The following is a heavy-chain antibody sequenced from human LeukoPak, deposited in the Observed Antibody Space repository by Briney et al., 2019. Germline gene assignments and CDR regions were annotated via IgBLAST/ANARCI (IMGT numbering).Heavy chain of an antibody. V-gene: IGHV4-34*01. J-gene: IGHJ4*02. CDR2: INHSGST. D-gene: IGHD4-17*01. CDR1: GGSFSGYY. CDR3: AVHDYGRRGDY. Sequence: PSEILSLTCAVYGGSFSGYYWSWIRQPPGKGLEWIGEINHSGSTNYNPSLKSRVTISVDTSKNQFSLKLSSVTAADTAVYYCAVHDYGRRGDYWGQGTLVTVSS.